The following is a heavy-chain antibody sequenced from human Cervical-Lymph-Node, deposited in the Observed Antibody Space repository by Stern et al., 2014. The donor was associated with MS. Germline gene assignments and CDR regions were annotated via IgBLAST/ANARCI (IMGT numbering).Heavy chain of an antibody. J-gene: IGHJ4*02. CDR2: IYYSGST. CDR3: ARTLAGDFDY. CDR1: GGSISSSSYY. Sequence: QLQLQESGPGLVKPSETLSLTCTVSGGSISSSSYYWGWIRQPPGKGLEWIGSIYYSGSTYYNPSLTSRVTISLDTSKNQFSLKLSFGTAADTAVYYCARTLAGDFDYWGQGTLVTVSS. D-gene: IGHD3-10*01. V-gene: IGHV4-39*01.